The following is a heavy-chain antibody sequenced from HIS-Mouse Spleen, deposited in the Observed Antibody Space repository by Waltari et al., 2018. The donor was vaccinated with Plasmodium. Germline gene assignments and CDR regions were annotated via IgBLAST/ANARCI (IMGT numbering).Heavy chain of an antibody. CDR2: IKQDGSEK. Sequence: EVQLVESGGGLVQPGGSLRLSCAASGFTFSSYWMSWVRQAPGRGLEWGANIKQDGSEKAYVDSVKGRFTISRDNAKNSLDLQMNSLRAEDTAVYYCASSWYWYFDLWGRGTLVTVSS. CDR3: ASSWYWYFDL. V-gene: IGHV3-7*01. CDR1: GFTFSSYW. D-gene: IGHD6-13*01. J-gene: IGHJ2*01.